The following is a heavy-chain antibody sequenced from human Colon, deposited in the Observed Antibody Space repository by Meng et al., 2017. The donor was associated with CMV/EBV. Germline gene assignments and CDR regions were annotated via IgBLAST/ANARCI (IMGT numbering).Heavy chain of an antibody. Sequence: GESLKISCAASGLSFSGSAMHWVRQAPGKGLEWVGRIKSKSDGGTTDFAAAVKGRFIISRDESKNTLYLQMNSLKTEDTGVYYCTTQGGYDKDYWGQGALVTVSS. D-gene: IGHD5-12*01. CDR1: GLSFSGSA. V-gene: IGHV3-15*01. J-gene: IGHJ4*02. CDR3: TTQGGYDKDY. CDR2: IKSKSDGGTT.